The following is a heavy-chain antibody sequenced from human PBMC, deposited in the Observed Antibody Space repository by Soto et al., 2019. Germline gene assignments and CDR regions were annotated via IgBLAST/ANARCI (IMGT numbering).Heavy chain of an antibody. Sequence: QVHLQQWGAGLLRPSETLSLTCAVYGGSLSSYYWNWIRQSPGKGLEWIAEVHHSGSTNYNPSLKGQIPLSMEPPKSPFSLNLGSGAPGDTALYDCAGGGDWFAPWGQGALVTVSS. CDR1: GGSLSSYY. CDR3: AGGGDWFAP. D-gene: IGHD3-16*01. V-gene: IGHV4-34*02. CDR2: VHHSGST. J-gene: IGHJ5*02.